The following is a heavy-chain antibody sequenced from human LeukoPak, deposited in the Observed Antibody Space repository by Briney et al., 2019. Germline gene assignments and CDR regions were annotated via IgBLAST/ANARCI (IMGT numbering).Heavy chain of an antibody. Sequence: GGSLRLSCAASGFTFSSYGMHWVRPAPGKGLEWVGVISYDGSNKYYADSVKGRFTISRDNSKNTLCLQMNSLRAEDTAVYYCAKDGMTTVVTRATYYYYYGMDVWGQGTTVTVSS. CDR2: ISYDGSNK. D-gene: IGHD4-23*01. CDR3: AKDGMTTVVTRATYYYYYGMDV. V-gene: IGHV3-30*18. CDR1: GFTFSSYG. J-gene: IGHJ6*02.